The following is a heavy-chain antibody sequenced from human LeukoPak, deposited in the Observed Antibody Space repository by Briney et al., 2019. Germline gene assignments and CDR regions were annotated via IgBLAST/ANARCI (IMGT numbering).Heavy chain of an antibody. Sequence: SETLSLTCIVSGGSINSYYWSWIRQAPGKGLEWIGFIYYSGSTDYNPSLKSRVTISVDTSKNQFSLGLTSVTATDTAVYYCARGTLAVAGIFDHWGQGILVTVSS. CDR2: IYYSGST. D-gene: IGHD6-19*01. V-gene: IGHV4-59*08. CDR3: ARGTLAVAGIFDH. CDR1: GGSINSYY. J-gene: IGHJ4*02.